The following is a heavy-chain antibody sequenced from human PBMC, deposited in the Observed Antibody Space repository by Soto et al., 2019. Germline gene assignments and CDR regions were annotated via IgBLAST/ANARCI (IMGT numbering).Heavy chain of an antibody. CDR1: GFTFSHYA. V-gene: IGHV3-23*01. J-gene: IGHJ4*02. CDR2: MTYSGDSI. CDR3: AKKLHYGSGTYYFYFDY. Sequence: EVQLLESGGGLVQPGGSLRLSCAASGFTFSHYAMTWVRQAPGKGLEWVSTMTYSGDSIYYADCVKGRFTISRENSKNTLDQQMNRLRAEDTDVYYCAKKLHYGSGTYYFYFDYWGQGTLVTVSS. D-gene: IGHD3-10*01.